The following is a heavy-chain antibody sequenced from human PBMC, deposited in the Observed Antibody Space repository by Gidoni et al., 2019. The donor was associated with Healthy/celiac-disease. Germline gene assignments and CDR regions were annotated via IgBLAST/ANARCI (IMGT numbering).Heavy chain of an antibody. Sequence: QVQLVESGGGLFKPGGSLRLSCSASGFTFSDYYMSWIRQAPGKGLEWLSYISSSGRTIYYADSVKGRFTISRDNAKNSLYLQMNSLRAEDTAVYYCARGGDIVATTITLFDYWGQGTLVTVSS. CDR3: ARGGDIVATTITLFDY. D-gene: IGHD5-12*01. V-gene: IGHV3-11*01. CDR2: ISSSGRTI. J-gene: IGHJ4*02. CDR1: GFTFSDYY.